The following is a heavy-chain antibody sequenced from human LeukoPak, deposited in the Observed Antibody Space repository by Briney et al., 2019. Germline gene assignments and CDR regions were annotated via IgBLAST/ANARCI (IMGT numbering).Heavy chain of an antibody. CDR2: IYPGDSDT. V-gene: IGHV5-51*01. CDR1: GYSFTSYW. Sequence: GEPLKISCKGSGYSFTSYWIGWVRQMPGKGLEWMGIIYPGDSDTRYSPSFQGQVTISADKSISTAYLQWSSLKASDTAMYYCARRGYCSGGSCYSPSNTRYGMDVWGQGTTVTVSS. J-gene: IGHJ6*02. D-gene: IGHD2-15*01. CDR3: ARRGYCSGGSCYSPSNTRYGMDV.